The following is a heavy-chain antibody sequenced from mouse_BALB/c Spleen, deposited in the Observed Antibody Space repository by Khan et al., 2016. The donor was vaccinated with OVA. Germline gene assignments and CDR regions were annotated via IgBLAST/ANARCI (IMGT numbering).Heavy chain of an antibody. V-gene: IGHV1S135*01. Sequence: EVQLQQSGPELMKPGASVKISCKASGYSFTTYYIHWVIQSHGKSLEWIGFIDPFSGGTTYNQKFKGKATLTADKSSSTAYIHLSNLTSEDSAVYYCTRHGYVAWFTYWGQGTLVTVSA. CDR2: IDPFSGGT. J-gene: IGHJ3*01. CDR3: TRHGYVAWFTY. CDR1: GYSFTTYY. D-gene: IGHD2-2*01.